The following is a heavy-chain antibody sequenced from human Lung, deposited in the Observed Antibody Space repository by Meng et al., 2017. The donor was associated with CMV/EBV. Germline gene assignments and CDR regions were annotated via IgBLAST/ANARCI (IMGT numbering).Heavy chain of an antibody. CDR3: ASFPPPGKQWLVTDY. D-gene: IGHD6-19*01. Sequence: GERQESGPGAVKPSGTLSLYCAVSGGPISSSNWWSWVRQPTGKGMEWIGEIYHSGSTNYNPTLRSRVTISVDKSKNQLSLKLSSVTAADTAVYYCASFPPPGKQWLVTDYWGQGTLVTVSS. CDR1: GGPISSSNW. J-gene: IGHJ4*02. V-gene: IGHV4-4*02. CDR2: IYHSGST.